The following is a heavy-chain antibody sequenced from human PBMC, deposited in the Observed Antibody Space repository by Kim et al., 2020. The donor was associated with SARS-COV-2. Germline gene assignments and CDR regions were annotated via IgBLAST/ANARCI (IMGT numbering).Heavy chain of an antibody. CDR3: ASNEFGQDY. Sequence: SIGYATSANGRFTISKDNAQNSLYLKMDSMGAEDTALYYCASNEFGQDYWGQGTLVTVSS. CDR2: SI. V-gene: IGHV3-9*01. D-gene: IGHD3-10*01. J-gene: IGHJ4*02.